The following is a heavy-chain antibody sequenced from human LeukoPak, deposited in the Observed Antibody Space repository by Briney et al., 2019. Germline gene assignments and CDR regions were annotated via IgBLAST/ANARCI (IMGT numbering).Heavy chain of an antibody. CDR2: INQAGSAK. CDR1: GFSFATSW. V-gene: IGHV3-7*01. D-gene: IGHD1-1*01. CDR3: ATSSWNDGDGVFDY. J-gene: IGHJ4*02. Sequence: PGGSLRLSCAASGFSFATSWMTWVRQAPGRGLEWVANINQAGSAKYYVDSVKGRFTISRDDAQNSLYLQMNSLRGEDTAVYYCATSSWNDGDGVFDYWGQGALVTVSS.